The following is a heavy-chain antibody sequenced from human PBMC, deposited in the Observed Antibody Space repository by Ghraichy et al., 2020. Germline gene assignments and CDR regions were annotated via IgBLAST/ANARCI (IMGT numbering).Heavy chain of an antibody. CDR2: ISSNGGST. Sequence: ETLSLTCAASGFTFSSYAMHWVRQAPGKGLEYVSAISSNGGSTYYANSVKGRFTISRDNSKNTLYLQMGSLRAEDMAVYYCARDFWSGYAYWGQGTLVTVSS. CDR1: GFTFSSYA. J-gene: IGHJ4*02. CDR3: ARDFWSGYAY. V-gene: IGHV3-64*01. D-gene: IGHD3-3*01.